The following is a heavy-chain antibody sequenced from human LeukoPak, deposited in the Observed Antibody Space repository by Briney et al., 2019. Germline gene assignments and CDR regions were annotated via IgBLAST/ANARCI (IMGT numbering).Heavy chain of an antibody. V-gene: IGHV3-30*18. CDR1: GFTFSSYG. Sequence: GGSLRLSCAASGFTFSSYGRHWVRPAPGKGLEWVAVISYDGSNKYYADSVKGRFTISRDNSKNTLYLQMNSLRAEDTAVYYCAKDGCTNGVCYYFDYWGQGTLVTVSS. D-gene: IGHD2-8*01. CDR2: ISYDGSNK. J-gene: IGHJ4*02. CDR3: AKDGCTNGVCYYFDY.